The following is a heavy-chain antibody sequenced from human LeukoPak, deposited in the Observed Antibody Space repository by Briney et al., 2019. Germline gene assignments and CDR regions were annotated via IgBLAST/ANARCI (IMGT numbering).Heavy chain of an antibody. D-gene: IGHD3-3*02. CDR3: ASEPFLEWLPNQVHYFDY. CDR1: GGSISSSGYY. CDR2: VYYTGST. J-gene: IGHJ4*02. V-gene: IGHV4-39*07. Sequence: PSETLSLTCTVSGGSISSSGYYWGWIRQPPGKGLEWVGSVYYTGSTFYNPSLKSRVTTSVDTSKNQFSLKLSSVTAADTAVYYCASEPFLEWLPNQVHYFDYWGQGTLVTVSS.